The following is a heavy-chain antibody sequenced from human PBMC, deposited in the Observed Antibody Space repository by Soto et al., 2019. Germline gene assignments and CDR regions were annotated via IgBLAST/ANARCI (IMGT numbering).Heavy chain of an antibody. Sequence: QVQLVQSGAEVKKPGASVKVSCKASGYTFTSYGISWVRQAPGQGLEWMGWISGYNGNTKYAQKLQGRVTMTTDASTSTADRELRSLKSAHTAVYYCARDLGGQIVDYWGQGTLVTVSS. V-gene: IGHV1-18*01. D-gene: IGHD1-26*01. J-gene: IGHJ4*02. CDR2: ISGYNGNT. CDR1: GYTFTSYG. CDR3: ARDLGGQIVDY.